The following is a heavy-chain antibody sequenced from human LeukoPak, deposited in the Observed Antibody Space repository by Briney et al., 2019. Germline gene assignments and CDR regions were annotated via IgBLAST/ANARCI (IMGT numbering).Heavy chain of an antibody. J-gene: IGHJ5*02. CDR2: IYYSGST. D-gene: IGHD2-15*01. CDR1: GGSISSSSYY. V-gene: IGHV4-39*01. Sequence: PSETLSLTCTVSGGSISSSSYYWGWIRQPPGKGLEWIGSIYYSGSTYYNPSLKSRVTISVDTSKNQFSLKLSSVTAADTAVYYCARQIVAVVVAAPGWFDPWGQGTLVTVSS. CDR3: ARQIVAVVVAAPGWFDP.